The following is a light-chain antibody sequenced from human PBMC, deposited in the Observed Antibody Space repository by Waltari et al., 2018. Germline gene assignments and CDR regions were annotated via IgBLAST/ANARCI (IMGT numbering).Light chain of an antibody. J-gene: IGLJ2*01. CDR1: SSNLGAGYD. Sequence: QSVLTQPPSVSGAPGQRVTISCTGSSSNLGAGYDVHWYQHLPGKAPKLLIYGDTSRPPGVPDRFSGSKSGTSASLSITGLRAEDEADYYCQSYDTDVSGSSVVFGGGTKLTVL. CDR2: GDT. V-gene: IGLV1-40*01. CDR3: QSYDTDVSGSSVV.